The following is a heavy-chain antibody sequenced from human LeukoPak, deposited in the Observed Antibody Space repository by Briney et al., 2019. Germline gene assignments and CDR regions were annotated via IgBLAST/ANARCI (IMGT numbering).Heavy chain of an antibody. CDR3: AREGMVATFDY. V-gene: IGHV3-21*01. CDR1: GFTFSSYS. D-gene: IGHD5-12*01. CDR2: ISCSSSYI. J-gene: IGHJ4*02. Sequence: PGGSLRLSCAASGFTFSSYSMNWVRQAPGKGLEWVSSISCSSSYIYYADSVKGRFTISRDKAKNSLYLQMNSLRAEDTAIYYCAREGMVATFDYWGQGTLVTVSS.